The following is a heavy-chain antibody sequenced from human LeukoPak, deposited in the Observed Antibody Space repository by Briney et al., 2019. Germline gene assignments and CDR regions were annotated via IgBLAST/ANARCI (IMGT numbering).Heavy chain of an antibody. J-gene: IGHJ4*02. V-gene: IGHV4-34*01. CDR1: GGSFSGYY. D-gene: IGHD6-19*01. Sequence: SETLSLTCAVYGGSFSGYYWSWIRQPPGKGLEWIGSIYYSGSTYYNPSLKSRVTISVDTSKNQFSLKLSSVTAADTAVYYCARDIMGIAVAGTFGYWGQGTLVTVSS. CDR2: IYYSGST. CDR3: ARDIMGIAVAGTFGY.